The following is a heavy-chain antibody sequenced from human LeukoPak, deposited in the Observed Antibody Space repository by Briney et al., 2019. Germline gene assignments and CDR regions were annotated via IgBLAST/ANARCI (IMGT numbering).Heavy chain of an antibody. Sequence: KPSETLSLTCTVSGGSISSSSYYWGWIRQPPGKGLEWIASIYYSGSTYYNPSLKSRVTISVDTSKNQFSLKLSSVTAADTAVYYCATDRLLWFGELDSWGQGTLVTVSS. V-gene: IGHV4-39*07. D-gene: IGHD3-10*01. J-gene: IGHJ5*01. CDR3: ATDRLLWFGELDS. CDR2: IYYSGST. CDR1: GGSISSSSYY.